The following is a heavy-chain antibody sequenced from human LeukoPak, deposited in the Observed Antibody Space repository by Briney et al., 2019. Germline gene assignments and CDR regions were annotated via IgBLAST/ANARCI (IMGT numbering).Heavy chain of an antibody. J-gene: IGHJ4*02. V-gene: IGHV3-33*03. CDR1: GFTFSTYG. D-gene: IGHD6-6*01. CDR3: ATSRSFDY. Sequence: PGTSLRLSCAASGFTFSTYGMHWVRQAPGMAPEWVAIIWNNGNMKYGDSVKGRFTISRDNAKNTLYLQMNSLRAEDTAVYYCATSRSFDYWGRGTLVTVSS. CDR2: IWNNGNMK.